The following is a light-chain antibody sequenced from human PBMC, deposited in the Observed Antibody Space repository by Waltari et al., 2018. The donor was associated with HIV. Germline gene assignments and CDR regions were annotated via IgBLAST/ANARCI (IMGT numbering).Light chain of an antibody. CDR2: KDS. J-gene: IGLJ7*01. Sequence: SYELTQPPSVSVSPGQTARITCSGDVLPKQYAYWYQQKPGQPPVVVISKDSERPSGIPERFAGSSSGTTVTLTISVVQAEDEADYYCQSADSSGTYAVFGGGTQLTVL. CDR3: QSADSSGTYAV. V-gene: IGLV3-25*03. CDR1: VLPKQY.